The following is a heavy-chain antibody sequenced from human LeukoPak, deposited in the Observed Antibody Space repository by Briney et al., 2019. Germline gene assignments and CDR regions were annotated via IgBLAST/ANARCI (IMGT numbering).Heavy chain of an antibody. Sequence: SETLSLTCTVSGGSISSSSYYWGWIRQPPGKGLEWIGSIYYSGSTYYNPSLKSRVTISVDTSKNQFSLKLTSVTAADTAVFYCARWGFSSSWNYFDYWGQGTLVTVSS. V-gene: IGHV4-39*01. J-gene: IGHJ4*02. D-gene: IGHD6-13*01. CDR3: ARWGFSSSWNYFDY. CDR2: IYYSGST. CDR1: GGSISSSSYY.